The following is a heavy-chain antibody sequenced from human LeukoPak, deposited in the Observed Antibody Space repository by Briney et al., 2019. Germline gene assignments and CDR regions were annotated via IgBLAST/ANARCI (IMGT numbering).Heavy chain of an antibody. CDR1: GFTVSSNY. Sequence: GGSLRLSCAASGFTVSSNYMTWVRQAPGEGLEWLSVIYSDGSTYYADSVKGRFTILRDNSKTTLYLQMNTLRAEDTAVYYCAREAPRPVRGFISVYFDYWGQGALVTVSS. CDR3: AREAPRPVRGFISVYFDY. V-gene: IGHV3-53*01. D-gene: IGHD3-10*02. J-gene: IGHJ4*02. CDR2: IYSDGST.